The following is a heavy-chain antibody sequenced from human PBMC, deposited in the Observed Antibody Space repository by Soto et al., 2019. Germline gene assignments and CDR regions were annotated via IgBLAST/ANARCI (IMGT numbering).Heavy chain of an antibody. CDR3: ARDRTDDILTGYPLLDYYGMDV. D-gene: IGHD3-9*01. CDR1: GGSVRRGETY. CDR2: IHYSGST. V-gene: IGHV4-30-4*01. Sequence: KSSETLSLTCNVSGGSVRRGETYWSWIRQSPGNGLEWIGYIHYSGSTYYNPSLRSRVTMSLDMSKNQFSLKLSSVTAADTAVYYCARDRTDDILTGYPLLDYYGMDVWGQGTTVTVS. J-gene: IGHJ6*02.